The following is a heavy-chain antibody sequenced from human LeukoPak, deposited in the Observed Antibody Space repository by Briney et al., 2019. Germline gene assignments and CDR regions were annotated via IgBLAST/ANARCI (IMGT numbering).Heavy chain of an antibody. CDR1: GFTFSSYA. V-gene: IGHV3-30-3*01. D-gene: IGHD3-22*01. CDR2: ISYDGSNK. CDR3: ARDRGDYYDSSDASYYFDY. Sequence: PGRSLRLSCAASGFTFSSYAMHWVRQAPGKGLERVAVISYDGSNKYYADSVKGRFTISRDNSKNTLYLQMNSLRAEDTAVYYCARDRGDYYDSSDASYYFDYWGQGTLVTVSS. J-gene: IGHJ4*02.